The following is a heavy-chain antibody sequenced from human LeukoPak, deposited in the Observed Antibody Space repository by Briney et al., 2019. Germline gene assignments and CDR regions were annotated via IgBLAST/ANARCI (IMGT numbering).Heavy chain of an antibody. CDR2: FDPEDGET. CDR3: ATGPDYGGQDSAFDY. D-gene: IGHD4-23*01. CDR1: GYTLTELS. V-gene: IGHV1-24*01. J-gene: IGHJ4*02. Sequence: GASVKVSCKVSGYTLTELSMHWVRQAPGKGLEWMGGFDPEDGETIYAQKFQGRVTMTEDTSTDTAYMELSSLRSEDTAVYYCATGPDYGGQDSAFDYWGQGTLVTVSS.